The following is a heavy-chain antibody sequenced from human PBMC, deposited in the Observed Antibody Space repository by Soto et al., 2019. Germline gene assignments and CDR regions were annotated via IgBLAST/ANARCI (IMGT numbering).Heavy chain of an antibody. D-gene: IGHD2-21*02. J-gene: IGHJ4*02. CDR2: ISGSGGST. CDR1: GFTFSSYA. CDR3: AKDKSWDGGNSDVDYYLDY. Sequence: EVQLLESGGGLVQPGGSLRLSCAASGFTFSSYAMSWVRQAPGKGLEWVSAISGSGGSTYYADSVKGRFTISRDNSKNTLYLQMNSLRAEDTAVYYCAKDKSWDGGNSDVDYYLDYWGQGTLVTVSS. V-gene: IGHV3-23*01.